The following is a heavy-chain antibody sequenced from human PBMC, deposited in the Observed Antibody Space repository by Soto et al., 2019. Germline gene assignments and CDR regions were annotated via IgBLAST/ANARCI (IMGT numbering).Heavy chain of an antibody. CDR1: GYTFSGYG. V-gene: IGHV1-18*01. Sequence: QVQLVQSGAEVKKPGASVKVSCKASGYTFSGYGISWVRKAPGQGLEWMGWISGYNGNTNYAQKLQGRVTMTIDTSTSTGYMELRSLRSDDTAVYYCARDRGGDGMDVWGQGTTVTVSS. D-gene: IGHD3-16*01. CDR3: ARDRGGDGMDV. CDR2: ISGYNGNT. J-gene: IGHJ6*02.